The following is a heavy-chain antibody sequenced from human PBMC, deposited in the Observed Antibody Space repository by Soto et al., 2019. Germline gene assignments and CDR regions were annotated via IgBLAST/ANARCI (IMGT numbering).Heavy chain of an antibody. V-gene: IGHV3-21*01. CDR3: ARVPVRYFDHLPEQLWFDP. CDR1: GFTFSSYS. J-gene: IGHJ5*02. Sequence: GGSLRLSCAASGFTFSSYSMNWVRQAPGKGLEWVSSISSSSSYIYYADSVKGRFTISRDNAKNSLYLQMNSLRAEDTAVYYCARVPVRYFDHLPEQLWFDPWGQGTLVTVSS. CDR2: ISSSSSYI. D-gene: IGHD3-9*01.